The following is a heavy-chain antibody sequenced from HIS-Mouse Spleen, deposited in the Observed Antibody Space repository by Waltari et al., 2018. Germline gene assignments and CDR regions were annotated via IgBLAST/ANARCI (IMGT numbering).Heavy chain of an antibody. Sequence: EVQLVESGGGLVQPGGSLRLSCAASAVTFSSYTMNWVRQAPGKGLEWVSYISSSSSPIYYADSVKGRFTISRDNAKNSLYLQMNSLRAEDTAVYYCARDLGEGYSNYYFDYWGQGTLVTVSS. CDR3: ARDLGEGYSNYYFDY. V-gene: IGHV3-48*01. D-gene: IGHD4-4*01. CDR2: ISSSSSPI. CDR1: AVTFSSYT. J-gene: IGHJ4*02.